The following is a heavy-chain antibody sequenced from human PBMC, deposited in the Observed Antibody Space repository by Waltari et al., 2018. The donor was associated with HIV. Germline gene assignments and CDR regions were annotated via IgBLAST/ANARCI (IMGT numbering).Heavy chain of an antibody. CDR1: GFTFNSYS. D-gene: IGHD6-13*01. CDR2: MSSSGTFT. V-gene: IGHV3-21*01. CDR3: ARDSRDNSWSLNFFDP. Sequence: EVQLVESGGGPVKPGGSLRLSCRASGFTFNSYSLNWVRQAPGKGLEWISSMSSSGTFTHYADSVKGRFTISRDNANKSVYLQMNSLRAEDTAVYYCARDSRDNSWSLNFFDPWGQGTLVTVSS. J-gene: IGHJ5*02.